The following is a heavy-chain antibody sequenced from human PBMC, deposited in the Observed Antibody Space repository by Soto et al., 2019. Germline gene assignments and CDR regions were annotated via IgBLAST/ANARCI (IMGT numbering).Heavy chain of an antibody. J-gene: IGHJ3*02. CDR2: IYYSGST. V-gene: IGHV4-39*01. D-gene: IGHD3-3*01. CDR3: ARRGPLWSCYPDAFDI. Sequence: QLQLQESGPGLVKPSETLSLTCTVSGGSISSSSYYWGWIRQPPGKGLEWIGSIYYSGSTYYNPSLKSRVTLSVDTSKNQFSLKLSSVTAADTAVYYCARRGPLWSCYPDAFDIWGQGTMVTVSS. CDR1: GGSISSSSYY.